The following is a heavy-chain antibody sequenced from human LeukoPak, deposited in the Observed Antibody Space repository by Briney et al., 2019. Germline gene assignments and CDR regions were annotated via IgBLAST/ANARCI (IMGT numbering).Heavy chain of an antibody. V-gene: IGHV3-74*01. CDR2: INPDGSTT. CDR3: ATAGNYRFDY. D-gene: IGHD1-7*01. Sequence: PGGSLRLSFAASGFTFSSYWVHWVRQAPGRGLVWVSRINPDGSTTNYADSVKGRFTISRDNAKNTLYLQMNSLRAEDTAVYYCATAGNYRFDYWGQGTLVTVSS. J-gene: IGHJ4*02. CDR1: GFTFSSYW.